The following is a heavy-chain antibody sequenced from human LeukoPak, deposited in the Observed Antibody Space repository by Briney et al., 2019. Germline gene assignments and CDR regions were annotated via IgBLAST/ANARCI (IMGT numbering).Heavy chain of an antibody. D-gene: IGHD3-16*01. CDR3: ATHSGGY. V-gene: IGHV3-21*01. CDR1: GFTFSTYT. CDR2: ITSSSSYI. J-gene: IGHJ4*02. Sequence: AGGSLRLSCAASGFTFSTYTMNWVRQAPGKGLEWVSSITSSSSYIYYADSVKGRFTISRDNSKSTLYLQMNSLRAEDTAVYYCATHSGGYWGQGTLVTVSS.